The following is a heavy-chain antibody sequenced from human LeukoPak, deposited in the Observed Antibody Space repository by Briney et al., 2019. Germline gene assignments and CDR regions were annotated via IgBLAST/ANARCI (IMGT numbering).Heavy chain of an antibody. CDR3: ARLGDSYATDY. V-gene: IGHV4-39*01. Sequence: SETLSLTCTVSGGSISSSNYNWGWIRQPPGKGLEWVGSIYYSGSTYYNPSLKSRVTISVDTSENQFSLKLSSVTAADTAVYYCARLGDSYATDYWGQGTLVTVSS. J-gene: IGHJ4*02. CDR2: IYYSGST. CDR1: GGSISSSNYN. D-gene: IGHD5-18*01.